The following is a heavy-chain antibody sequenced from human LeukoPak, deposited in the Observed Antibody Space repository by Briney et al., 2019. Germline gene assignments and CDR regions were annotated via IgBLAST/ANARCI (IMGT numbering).Heavy chain of an antibody. J-gene: IGHJ4*02. D-gene: IGHD3-3*01. CDR1: GFTFSSYW. V-gene: IGHV3-74*01. CDR2: INSDGSST. Sequence: PGGSLRLSCAASGFTFSSYWIHWVRQAPGKGLVWVSRINSDGSSTSYADSVKGRFTISRDNAKNTLYLQMNSLRAEDTAVYYCARVGKGRITIFGVVGYYFDYWGQGTLVTVSS. CDR3: ARVGKGRITIFGVVGYYFDY.